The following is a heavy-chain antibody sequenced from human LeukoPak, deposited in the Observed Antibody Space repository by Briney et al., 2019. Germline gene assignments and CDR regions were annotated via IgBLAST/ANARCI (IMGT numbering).Heavy chain of an antibody. CDR3: ARSIGWPFDF. D-gene: IGHD6-19*01. CDR1: GGPISGYY. Sequence: PSETLSLTCTVSGGPISGYYWNWIRQPPGKGLEWIGYIYYSGSTNYNPSLKGRVTISLDTPNNQLSLKLSSVTAADTAVYYCARSIGWPFDFWGQGTLVTVSS. CDR2: IYYSGST. V-gene: IGHV4-59*01. J-gene: IGHJ4*02.